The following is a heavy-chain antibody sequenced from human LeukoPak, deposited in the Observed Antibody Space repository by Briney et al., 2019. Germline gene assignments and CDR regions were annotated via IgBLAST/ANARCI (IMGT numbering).Heavy chain of an antibody. CDR2: INHSGST. D-gene: IGHD6-19*01. CDR1: GGSFSGYY. V-gene: IGHV4-34*01. CDR3: ARYRRSGGWYVPYYYYGMDV. J-gene: IGHJ6*02. Sequence: SETLSLTCAVYGGSFSGYYWSWIRQPPGKGLEWIGEINHSGSTNYNPSLKSRVTISVDTSKNQFSLKLSSVTAADTAVYYCARYRRSGGWYVPYYYYGMDVWGQGTTVTVSS.